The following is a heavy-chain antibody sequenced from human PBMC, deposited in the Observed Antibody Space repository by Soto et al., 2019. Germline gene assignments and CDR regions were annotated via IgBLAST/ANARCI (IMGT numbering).Heavy chain of an antibody. J-gene: IGHJ5*02. D-gene: IGHD3-10*01. CDR3: ARQRPPRGPNYYSFSDFYHGVFDP. CDR2: IYTSGGT. Sequence: SETLSLTCTVSGGSISSYYWSWIRQPAGKGLEWIGRIYTSGGTNYDPSLKSRVTMSVDTSKNQFSLKLSSVTAADTAVYYCARQRPPRGPNYYSFSDFYHGVFDPWGQGTLVTVSS. CDR1: GGSISSYY. V-gene: IGHV4-4*07.